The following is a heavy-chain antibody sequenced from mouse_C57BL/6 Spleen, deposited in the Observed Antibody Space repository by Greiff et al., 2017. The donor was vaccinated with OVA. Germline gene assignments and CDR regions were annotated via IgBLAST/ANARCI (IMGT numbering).Heavy chain of an antibody. CDR3: ARGPTMVYFDY. J-gene: IGHJ2*01. V-gene: IGHV5-4*01. D-gene: IGHD2-10*01. CDR1: GFTFSSYA. CDR2: ISDGGSYT. Sequence: VQLKESGGGLVKPGGSLKLSCAASGFTFSSYAMSWVRQTPEKRLEWVATISDGGSYTYYPDNVKGRFTISRDNAKNNLYLQMSHLKSEDTAMYYCARGPTMVYFDYWGQGTTLTVSS.